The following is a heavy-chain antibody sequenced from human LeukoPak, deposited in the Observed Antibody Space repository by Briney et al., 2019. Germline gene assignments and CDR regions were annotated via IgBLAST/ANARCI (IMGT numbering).Heavy chain of an antibody. CDR1: VDSFSDHY. Sequence: SETLSLTCAVYVDSFSDHYWTWIRQPPGKGLEWIGEIHHSGSTNYRLSLKSRVSISVDRSKNQCSLKLTSVTAADTAVYYCARSPATSWSNFDYWGQGTLVTVSS. V-gene: IGHV4-34*01. CDR3: ARSPATSWSNFDY. D-gene: IGHD2-2*01. CDR2: IHHSGST. J-gene: IGHJ4*02.